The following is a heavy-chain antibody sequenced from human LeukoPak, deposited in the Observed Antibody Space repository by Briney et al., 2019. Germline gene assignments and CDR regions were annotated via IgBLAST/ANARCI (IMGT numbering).Heavy chain of an antibody. CDR1: GFTFSSYA. V-gene: IGHV3-23*01. J-gene: IGHJ6*02. CDR2: ISGSGGST. Sequence: GGSLRLSCAASGFTFSSYAMSWVRQAPGKGLEWVSAISGSGGSTYYADSVKGRFTIFRDNSKNTLYLQMNSLRAEDTAVYYCAKGTYYDILTGYRGVYYYYGMDVWGQGTTVTVSS. D-gene: IGHD3-9*01. CDR3: AKGTYYDILTGYRGVYYYYGMDV.